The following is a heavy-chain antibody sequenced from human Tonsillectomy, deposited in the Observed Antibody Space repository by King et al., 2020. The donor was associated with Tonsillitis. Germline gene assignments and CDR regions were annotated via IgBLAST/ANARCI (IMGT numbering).Heavy chain of an antibody. CDR3: ARQSLVDYYDSSGFDY. CDR1: GYRFTSYW. D-gene: IGHD3-22*01. J-gene: IGHJ4*02. Sequence: QLVQSGAEVKKPGESLRISCKGSGYRFTSYWISWVRQMPGKGLEWMGRIDPGDSYTNYSPSFQGHVTISADTSISTAYLQWSSLRASDTALYFCARQSLVDYYDSSGFDYWGQGTLVTVSS. CDR2: IDPGDSYT. V-gene: IGHV5-10-1*03.